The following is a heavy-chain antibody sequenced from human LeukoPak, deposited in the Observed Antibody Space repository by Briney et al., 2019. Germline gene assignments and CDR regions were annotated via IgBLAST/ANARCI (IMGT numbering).Heavy chain of an antibody. Sequence: GALRLSCTASGFTSSSYTMSWVRQAPGKGLKWVSTITTGGPNTYYADSVKGRFTVSRDDSKNTLYLQMNSLRAEDTAVYYCAKDGGLWVSAHWGDSWGRGTLVTVSS. CDR3: AKDGGLWVSAHWGDS. CDR1: GFTSSSYT. CDR2: ITTGGPNT. J-gene: IGHJ4*02. D-gene: IGHD7-27*01. V-gene: IGHV3-23*01.